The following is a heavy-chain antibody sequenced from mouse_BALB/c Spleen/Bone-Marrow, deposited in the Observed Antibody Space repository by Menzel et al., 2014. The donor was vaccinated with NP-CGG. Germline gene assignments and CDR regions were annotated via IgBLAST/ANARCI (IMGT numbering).Heavy chain of an antibody. D-gene: IGHD2-3*01. Sequence: EVQVVESGGGLVQPGGSLKLSCAASGFDFSRYWMSWVRQAPGKGLEWIGEINPNSRTINYTPSLKDKFTVSRDNAKNTLDLQMNKVRSEDTALYYCAXXGYYXFLAYWGQGTTLTVSS. CDR1: GFDFSRYW. CDR2: INPNSRTI. CDR3: AXXGYYXFLAY. V-gene: IGHV4-1*02. J-gene: IGHJ2*01.